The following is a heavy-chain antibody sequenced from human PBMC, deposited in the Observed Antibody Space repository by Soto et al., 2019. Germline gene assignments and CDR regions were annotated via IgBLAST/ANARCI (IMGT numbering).Heavy chain of an antibody. V-gene: IGHV3-23*01. CDR1: GFTFGSYA. Sequence: EVQLLESGGGLVQRGGSLRLSCAASGFTFGSYAMSWVRQAPGKGLEWVSAISGSGGSTYYADSVKGRFTISRDNSKNTLYLQMNSLRAEDTAVYYCAKASDHPDAFDIWGQGTMVTVSS. J-gene: IGHJ3*02. CDR3: AKASDHPDAFDI. CDR2: ISGSGGST.